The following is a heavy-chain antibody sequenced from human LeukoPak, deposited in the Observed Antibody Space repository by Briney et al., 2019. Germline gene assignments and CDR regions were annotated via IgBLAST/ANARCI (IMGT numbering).Heavy chain of an antibody. CDR3: TRLGSGDY. D-gene: IGHD2-15*01. V-gene: IGHV3-73*01. Sequence: PGGALRLSCAASGFTFSGSAMHWVRQASGKGLEWVGRIRSKANSYATAYAASVKGRFTISRDDSKNTAYLQMNSLKTEDTAVYYCTRLGSGDYWGQGTLVTVSS. CDR2: IRSKANSYAT. CDR1: GFTFSGSA. J-gene: IGHJ4*02.